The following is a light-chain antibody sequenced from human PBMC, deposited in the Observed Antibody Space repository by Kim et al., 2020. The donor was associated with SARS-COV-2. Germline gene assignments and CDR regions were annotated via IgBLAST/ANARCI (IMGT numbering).Light chain of an antibody. CDR2: ATD. V-gene: IGLV3-19*02. CDR3: DSWDSSDNHGV. Sequence: SSELTQDPAVSVALGQTVRITCQGDSLRNYCGSWNHQKPGPAPVRFISATDNRPSGIPDRFSGSSSGTTTSLTITGTRAEDEADFYCDSWDSSDNHGVFGGGTQLTVL. J-gene: IGLJ3*02. CDR1: SLRNYC.